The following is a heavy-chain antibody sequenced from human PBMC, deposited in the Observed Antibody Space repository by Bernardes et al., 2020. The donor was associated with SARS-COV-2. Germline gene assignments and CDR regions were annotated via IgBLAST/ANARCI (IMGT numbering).Heavy chain of an antibody. D-gene: IGHD2-21*01. J-gene: IGHJ5*02. CDR2: IYYSGST. CDR1: GVSISSYY. V-gene: IGHV4-59*01. Sequence: SETLSLTCTVSGVSISSYYWSWIRQPPGKGLEWIGYIYYSGSTNYNPSLKSRVTISVDTSKNQFSLKLNSVTAADTAMYYCASGNTLFTWGQGTLVTVPS. CDR3: ASGNTLFT.